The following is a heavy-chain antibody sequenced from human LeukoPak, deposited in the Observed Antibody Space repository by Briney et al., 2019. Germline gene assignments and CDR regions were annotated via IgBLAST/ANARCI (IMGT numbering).Heavy chain of an antibody. CDR3: VRGSYGAYDY. J-gene: IGHJ4*02. Sequence: GGSLRLSCAASGFSLSKYWMSWVRQAPEKGLEWVSSISSDSSYIYYADAVHGRFTVSRDNAKYSLYLQMNSLRAEDTAVYYCVRGSYGAYDYWGQGSLVTVSS. CDR2: ISSDSSYI. V-gene: IGHV3-21*01. D-gene: IGHD4-17*01. CDR1: GFSLSKYW.